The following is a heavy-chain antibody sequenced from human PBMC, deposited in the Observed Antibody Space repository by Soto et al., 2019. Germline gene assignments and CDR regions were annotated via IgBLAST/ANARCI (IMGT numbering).Heavy chain of an antibody. CDR1: GFSLSTNGEG. Sequence: QITLKESGPTLVKPTQTLTLTCTFSGFSLSTNGEGVGWIRQPPGKALEWLALIYWDEDKRYSPSLKTRLTITQDTSTNAVIHTMPTMDPVDTGKYYCAQKGGRGADMEVWGQGTTVTVAS. CDR3: AQKGGRGADMEV. D-gene: IGHD2-15*01. J-gene: IGHJ6*02. CDR2: IYWDEDK. V-gene: IGHV2-5*02.